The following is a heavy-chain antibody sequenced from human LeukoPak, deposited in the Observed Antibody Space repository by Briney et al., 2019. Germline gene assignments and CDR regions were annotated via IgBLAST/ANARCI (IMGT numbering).Heavy chain of an antibody. V-gene: IGHV4-59*01. CDR1: GGSISSYY. CDR3: ARVVGYDFWSGYYTYYYYYMDV. J-gene: IGHJ6*03. Sequence: PSETLSLTCTVSGGSISSYYWSWIRQPPGKGLEWIGYIYYSGSTNYNPSLKSRVTISVDTSKNQFSLKLSSVTAADTAVYYCARVVGYDFWSGYYTYYYYYMDVWGKGTTVTVSS. CDR2: IYYSGST. D-gene: IGHD3-3*01.